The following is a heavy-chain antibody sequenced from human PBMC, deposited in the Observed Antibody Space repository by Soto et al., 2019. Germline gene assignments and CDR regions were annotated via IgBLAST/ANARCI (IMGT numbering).Heavy chain of an antibody. CDR3: ARCPETGDRFYDY. CDR2: ISSSGTTI. CDR1: GLTLSDYC. Sequence: QVQLVESGGGLVKPGGSLRLSCAASGLTLSDYCMSWIRQAPGKGLEWVSYISSSGTTIYYPDSVKGRFTISRDNAKNSLYLQMNSLRAEDTAVYYCARCPETGDRFYDYWGQGTLVTVSS. J-gene: IGHJ4*02. V-gene: IGHV3-11*01. D-gene: IGHD7-27*01.